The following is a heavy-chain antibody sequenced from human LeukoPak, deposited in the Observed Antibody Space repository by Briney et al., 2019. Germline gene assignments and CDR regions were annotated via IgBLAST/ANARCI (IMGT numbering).Heavy chain of an antibody. CDR3: AMPSPVVSSWYSFDY. D-gene: IGHD6-13*01. CDR2: IDPSDSYT. V-gene: IGHV5-10-1*01. J-gene: IGHJ4*02. CDR1: GYSFTNNW. Sequence: RGESLKISSKGSGYSFTNNWIGWVRQVPGEGLEWMGRIDPSDSYTNYSPSFQGHVTISADKSISTAYLQWSSLKASDTAMYYCAMPSPVVSSWYSFDYWGQGTLVTVSS.